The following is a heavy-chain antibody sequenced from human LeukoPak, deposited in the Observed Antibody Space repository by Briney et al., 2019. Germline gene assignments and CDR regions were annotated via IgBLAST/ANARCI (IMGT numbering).Heavy chain of an antibody. J-gene: IGHJ4*02. Sequence: SETLSLTCAVYGGSFSDYFWSWIRQPPGKGLEWIGEISHSGSTTYNPSLRSRVTISGDTSKKQFSLKLSSVTAADTAMYYCATRDQSRTHLVPLDSWGQGILVTVSS. D-gene: IGHD3-10*01. CDR3: ATRDQSRTHLVPLDS. CDR1: GGSFSDYF. V-gene: IGHV4-34*01. CDR2: ISHSGST.